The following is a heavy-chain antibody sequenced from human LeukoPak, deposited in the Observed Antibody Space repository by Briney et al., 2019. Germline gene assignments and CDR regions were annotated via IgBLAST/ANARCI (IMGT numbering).Heavy chain of an antibody. J-gene: IGHJ4*02. CDR2: ISDGGGNT. CDR1: GLTFSSYD. CDR3: AKKETVVSPGNYFDY. D-gene: IGHD4-23*01. Sequence: GGSLRLSCAASGLTFSSYDMNWVRQAPGKGLEWVSAISDGGGNTYYADSVKGRFTISRDNAKNTLYLQMNSLRAEDTAVYYCAKKETVVSPGNYFDYWGQGTLVTVSS. V-gene: IGHV3-23*01.